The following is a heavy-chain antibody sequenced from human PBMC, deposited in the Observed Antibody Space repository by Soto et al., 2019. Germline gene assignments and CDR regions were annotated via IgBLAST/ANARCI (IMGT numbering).Heavy chain of an antibody. CDR1: GFTFSSSA. Sequence: SVKVSCKASGFTFSSSAVQWVRQARGQRLEWIGWIVVGSGNTNYAQKFQERVTITRDMSTSTAYMELSSLRSEDTAVYYCAADSSSSPPYYYGMDVWGQGTTVTSP. CDR3: AADSSSSPPYYYGMDV. CDR2: IVVGSGNT. D-gene: IGHD6-6*01. V-gene: IGHV1-58*01. J-gene: IGHJ6*02.